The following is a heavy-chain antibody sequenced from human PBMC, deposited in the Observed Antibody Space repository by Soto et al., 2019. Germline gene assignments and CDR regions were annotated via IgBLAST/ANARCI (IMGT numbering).Heavy chain of an antibody. Sequence: QGLLVQSGAEVRKAGASVKVSCQASGYIFNNYVLSWVRQVAGQGLEWVGWVAPYVGKTDYAPKFRDRVTMTADPTTNTAYMELRSLTSDDSALYYCARCYCSVGSCFTCWHFDLWGRGTLVSVSS. J-gene: IGHJ2*01. CDR3: ARCYCSVGSCFTCWHFDL. V-gene: IGHV1-18*01. CDR1: GYIFNNYV. CDR2: VAPYVGKT. D-gene: IGHD6-19*01.